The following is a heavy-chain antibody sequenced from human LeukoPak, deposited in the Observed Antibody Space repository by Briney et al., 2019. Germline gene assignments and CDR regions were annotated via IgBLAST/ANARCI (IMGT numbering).Heavy chain of an antibody. V-gene: IGHV1-18*01. D-gene: IGHD2-15*01. CDR2: ISVYNGNT. CDR1: GYTFTNYD. CDR3: ARGGAYCRGGSCPLNWFDP. Sequence: GASVKVSCKASGYTFTNYDITWVRQAPGQGLEWMGWISVYNGNTNSAQKVQDRVTMTTDTSTSTAYMELRSLRSDDTAVYYCARGGAYCRGGSCPLNWFDPWGQGTLVTVSS. J-gene: IGHJ5*02.